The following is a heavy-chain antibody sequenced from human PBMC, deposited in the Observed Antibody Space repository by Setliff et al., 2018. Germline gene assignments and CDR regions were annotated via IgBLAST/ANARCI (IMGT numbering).Heavy chain of an antibody. D-gene: IGHD1-1*01. V-gene: IGHV4-39*07. CDR1: GGSISSSLYY. CDR3: ATPYLTLEAAFDV. CDR2: ILYSGGA. J-gene: IGHJ3*01. Sequence: SETLSLTCTVSGGSISSSLYYWAFIRQPPGKGLEWIGSILYSGGAHSNPSLNSRVSISVDTSKNQFSLRLRSVTAADTAFYYCATPYLTLEAAFDVWGQGTMVTVSS.